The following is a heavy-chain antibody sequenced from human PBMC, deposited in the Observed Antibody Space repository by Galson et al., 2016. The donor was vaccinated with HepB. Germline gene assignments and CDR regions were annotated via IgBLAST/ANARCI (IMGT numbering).Heavy chain of an antibody. CDR1: GFSFSNHG. J-gene: IGHJ4*02. V-gene: IGHV3-23*01. CDR2: ITRSGDDT. Sequence: SLRLSCAGSGFSFSNHGMSWVRQPPGRGLEWVSGITRSGDDTHYADFAKGRFTISRDNSKNTIYLYMNDLRAGDTAVYYCGKHGGFDYWGQGARVTVS. D-gene: IGHD3-16*01. CDR3: GKHGGFDY.